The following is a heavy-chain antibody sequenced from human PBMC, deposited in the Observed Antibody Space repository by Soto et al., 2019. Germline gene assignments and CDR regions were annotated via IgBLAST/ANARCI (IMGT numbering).Heavy chain of an antibody. Sequence: SVKVSCKASGGTFSSYAISWVRQAPGQGLEWMGGIIPIFGTANYAQKFQGRVTITADESTSTAYMELSSLRSEDTAVYYCAREPYCISTSCPEPPGPWGQGTLVTVSS. CDR1: GGTFSSYA. CDR2: IIPIFGTA. CDR3: AREPYCISTSCPEPPGP. J-gene: IGHJ5*02. D-gene: IGHD2-2*01. V-gene: IGHV1-69*13.